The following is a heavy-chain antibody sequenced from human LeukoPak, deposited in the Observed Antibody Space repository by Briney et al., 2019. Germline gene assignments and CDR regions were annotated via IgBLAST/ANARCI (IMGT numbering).Heavy chain of an antibody. J-gene: IGHJ4*02. V-gene: IGHV3-21*01. Sequence: GGSLRLSCAASGFTFSSYSMNWVRQAPGKGLEWVSSISSSSSYIYYADSVKGRFTISRDNAKNSLYLQMNSLRAEDTAVYYCARRDYGDYVPDYWGQGTLVTVSS. CDR3: ARRDYGDYVPDY. D-gene: IGHD4-17*01. CDR2: ISSSSSYI. CDR1: GFTFSSYS.